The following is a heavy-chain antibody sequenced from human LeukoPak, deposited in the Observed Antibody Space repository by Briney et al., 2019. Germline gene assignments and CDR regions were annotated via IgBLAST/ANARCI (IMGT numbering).Heavy chain of an antibody. Sequence: PGGSLRLSCAASGFTFSNYAMSWIRQAPGKGLEWVSYISSSGSTIYYADSVKGRFTISRDNAKNSLYLQMNSLRAEDTAVYYCARLLTRGTYYYDSSGYYSFDYWGQGTLVTVSS. CDR2: ISSSGSTI. CDR3: ARLLTRGTYYYDSSGYYSFDY. V-gene: IGHV3-11*01. J-gene: IGHJ4*02. CDR1: GFTFSNYA. D-gene: IGHD3-22*01.